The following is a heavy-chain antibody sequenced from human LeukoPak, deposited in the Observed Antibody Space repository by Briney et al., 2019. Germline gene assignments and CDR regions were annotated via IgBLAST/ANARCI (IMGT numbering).Heavy chain of an antibody. V-gene: IGHV1-2*02. CDR1: GYTFTSYY. CDR2: INPNSGGT. J-gene: IGHJ4*02. Sequence: ASVKVSCKASGYTFTSYYMHWVRQAPGQGLEWMGWINPNSGGTNYAQKFQGRVTMTRDTSISTAYMELSRLRSDDTAVYYCARDRGVATILFDYWGQGTLVTVSS. D-gene: IGHD5-12*01. CDR3: ARDRGVATILFDY.